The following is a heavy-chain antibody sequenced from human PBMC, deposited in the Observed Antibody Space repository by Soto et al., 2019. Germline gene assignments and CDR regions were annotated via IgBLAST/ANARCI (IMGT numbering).Heavy chain of an antibody. Sequence: GGSLRLSCAACGFTFSNFAMSWVRHAPGKGLEWVSEITGSTGTTYYADSVRGRFIISRDNSQNTLHLQMNSLRPEDTAVYYCAKDTSSSPYYMDVWGKGTTVTVSS. D-gene: IGHD2-2*01. CDR3: AKDTSSSPYYMDV. CDR2: ITGSTGTT. CDR1: GFTFSNFA. V-gene: IGHV3-23*01. J-gene: IGHJ6*03.